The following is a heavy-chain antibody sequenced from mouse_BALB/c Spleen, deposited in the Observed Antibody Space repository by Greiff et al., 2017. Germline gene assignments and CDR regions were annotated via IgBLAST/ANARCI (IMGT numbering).Heavy chain of an antibody. J-gene: IGHJ3*01. CDR1: GFTFSSYA. V-gene: IGHV5-9-3*01. Sequence: DVHLVESGGGLVKPGGSLKLSCAASGFTFSSYAMSWVRQTPEKRLEWVATISSGGSYTYYPDSVKGRFTISRDNAKNTLYLQMSSLRSEDTAMYYCASRYRYDESFAYWGQGTLVTVSA. CDR2: ISSGGSYT. D-gene: IGHD2-14*01. CDR3: ASRYRYDESFAY.